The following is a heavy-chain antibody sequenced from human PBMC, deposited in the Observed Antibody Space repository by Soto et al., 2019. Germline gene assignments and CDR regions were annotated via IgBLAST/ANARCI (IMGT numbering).Heavy chain of an antibody. CDR1: GFTFNIYA. J-gene: IGHJ4*02. Sequence: GGSLRLSCAASGFTFNIYAMTWVHQAPGKGLEWVSTTGATGRTTYYADSVKGRFTVSRDNSKNTLDLQMSNLRAEDTAVYYCATVHNTSRSFDYWGQGTLVTVSS. D-gene: IGHD1-20*01. CDR3: ATVHNTSRSFDY. CDR2: TGATGRTT. V-gene: IGHV3-23*01.